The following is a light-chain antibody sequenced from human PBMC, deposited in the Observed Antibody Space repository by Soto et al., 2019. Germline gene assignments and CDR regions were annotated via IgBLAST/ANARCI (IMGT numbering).Light chain of an antibody. CDR1: QSISSW. Sequence: DIEMTQSPSTLSACVGDRVTITCRASQSISSWLAWYQQKPGKAPKLLIYKASSLESGVPSRCSGSGSGTEFTLTISSLQPDDFATYYCQQYNSYSLTFGGGTKVEIK. J-gene: IGKJ4*01. CDR2: KAS. V-gene: IGKV1-5*03. CDR3: QQYNSYSLT.